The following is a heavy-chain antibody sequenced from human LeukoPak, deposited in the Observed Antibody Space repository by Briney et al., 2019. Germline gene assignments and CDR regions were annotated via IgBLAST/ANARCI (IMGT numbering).Heavy chain of an antibody. J-gene: IGHJ3*02. D-gene: IGHD3-22*01. V-gene: IGHV6-1*01. CDR1: GDSVSSNSAA. Sequence: PSQTLSLTCAISGDSVSSNSAAWNWIRQSPSRGLEWLGRTYYRSKWYNDYAVSVKSRITINPDTSKNQFSLQLNSVTPEDTAVYYCARDQILGHGYHTDAFDIWGQGTMVTVSS. CDR3: ARDQILGHGYHTDAFDI. CDR2: TYYRSKWYN.